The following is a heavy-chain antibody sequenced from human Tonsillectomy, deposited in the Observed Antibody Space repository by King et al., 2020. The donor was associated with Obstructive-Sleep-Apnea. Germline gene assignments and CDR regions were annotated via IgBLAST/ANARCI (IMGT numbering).Heavy chain of an antibody. CDR1: RFTFSNYA. V-gene: IGHV3-23*04. CDR3: AKGPAQQLVPNYFDY. D-gene: IGHD6-6*01. CDR2: ISSSGDNT. J-gene: IGHJ4*02. Sequence: VQLVESGGGLVQPGESLRLSCAASRFTFSNYAMSWVRQAPGKGLEWVSVISSSGDNTYYADSVKGRFTISRDNSKNTLYLQMSSLRADDTAVYYCAKGPAQQLVPNYFDYWGPGTLVTVSS.